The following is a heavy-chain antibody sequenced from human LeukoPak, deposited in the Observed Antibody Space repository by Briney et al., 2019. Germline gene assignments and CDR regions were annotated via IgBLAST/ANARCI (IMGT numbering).Heavy chain of an antibody. CDR2: IKMDERSA. CDR1: GFTITNNW. J-gene: IGHJ4*02. D-gene: IGHD3-10*01. CDR3: ATVFKGSSLQDY. Sequence: TGGSLRLSCTVSGFTITNNWMYWVRHAPGRGLVWVSRIKMDERSAVYADSVKGRFIISRDNAKNTVYLQMNSLRADDTAVYYCATVFKGSSLQDYWGQGTLVTVSS. V-gene: IGHV3-74*03.